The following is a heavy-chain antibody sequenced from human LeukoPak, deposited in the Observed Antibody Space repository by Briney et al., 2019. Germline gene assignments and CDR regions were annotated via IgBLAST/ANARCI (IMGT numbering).Heavy chain of an antibody. D-gene: IGHD4-23*01. CDR2: IYYSGST. Sequence: SEPLSLTCTVSGGSISSSSYYWGWIRQPPGKGLEWIGSIYYSGSTYYNPSLKSRVTISVDTSKNQFSLKLSSVTAADTAVYYCARLRVVTNEGFGYWGQGTLVTVSS. J-gene: IGHJ4*02. CDR1: GGSISSSSYY. V-gene: IGHV4-39*01. CDR3: ARLRVVTNEGFGY.